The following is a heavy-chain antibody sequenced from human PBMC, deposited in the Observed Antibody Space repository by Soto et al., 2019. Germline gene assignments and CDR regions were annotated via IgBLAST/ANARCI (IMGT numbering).Heavy chain of an antibody. CDR3: ATGYCNSTSCLFYLYH. Sequence: GESLKISCKGSGYSFTSYWIGWVRQMPGKGLEWMGIIYPGDSDTRYSPSFQGQVTISADKSISTAYLQWSSLKASDTAMYYCATGYCNSTSCLFYLYHWGQGNLVTVSS. CDR2: IYPGDSDT. CDR1: GYSFTSYW. D-gene: IGHD2-2*01. V-gene: IGHV5-51*01. J-gene: IGHJ4*02.